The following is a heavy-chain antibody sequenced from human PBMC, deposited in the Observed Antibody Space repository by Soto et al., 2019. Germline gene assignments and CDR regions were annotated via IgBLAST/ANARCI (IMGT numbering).Heavy chain of an antibody. V-gene: IGHV1-8*01. CDR1: GYTFTSYD. D-gene: IGHD6-19*01. CDR3: ARGHVAVAGAYYYYGMDV. CDR2: MNPNSGNT. Sequence: QVQLVQSGAEVKKPGASVKVSCKASGYTFTSYDINWVRKATGQGLEWMGWMNPNSGNTGYAQKFQGRVTMTRNTSISTAYMELSSLRSEDTAVYYCARGHVAVAGAYYYYGMDVWGQGTTVTVSS. J-gene: IGHJ6*02.